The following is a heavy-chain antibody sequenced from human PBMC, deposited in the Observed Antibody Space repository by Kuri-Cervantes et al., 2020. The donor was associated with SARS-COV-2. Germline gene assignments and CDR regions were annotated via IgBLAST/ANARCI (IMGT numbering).Heavy chain of an antibody. Sequence: LSLTCAASGLTFSSYGMHWVRQAPGKGLEWVSYISSSSSTIYYADSVKGRFTISRDNAKNSLYLQMNSLRAEDTAVYYCARDVNYGSGYGMDVWGQGTTVTVSS. CDR3: ARDVNYGSGYGMDV. CDR1: GLTFSSYG. D-gene: IGHD3-10*01. CDR2: ISSSSSTI. V-gene: IGHV3-48*01. J-gene: IGHJ6*02.